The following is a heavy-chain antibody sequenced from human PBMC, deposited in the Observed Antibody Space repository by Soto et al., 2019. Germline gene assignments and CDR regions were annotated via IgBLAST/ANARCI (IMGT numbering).Heavy chain of an antibody. CDR3: ANSGYSGYAPFDN. CDR2: ISGSGGST. D-gene: IGHD5-12*01. J-gene: IGHJ4*02. Sequence: GGSLRLSCAVSGFTFSSYAMSWVRQAPGKGLEWVSAISGSGGSTYYADSVKGRFTISRDNSKNTLYLQMNSLRAEDTAVYYCANSGYSGYAPFDNWGQRTLVTVTS. V-gene: IGHV3-23*01. CDR1: GFTFSSYA.